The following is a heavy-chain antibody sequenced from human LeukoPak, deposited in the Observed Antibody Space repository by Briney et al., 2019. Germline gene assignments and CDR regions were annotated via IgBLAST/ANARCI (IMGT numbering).Heavy chain of an antibody. J-gene: IGHJ4*02. CDR1: GGSFSGYY. CDR3: ARALKATVTLVDY. V-gene: IGHV4-34*01. Sequence: SETLSLTCAVYGGSFSGYYWSWIRQPPGKGLEWIGEINHSGSTNYNPSLKSRVTISVDTSKNQFSLKLSSVTAADTVVYYCARALKATVTLVDYWGQGTLVTVSS. D-gene: IGHD4-17*01. CDR2: INHSGST.